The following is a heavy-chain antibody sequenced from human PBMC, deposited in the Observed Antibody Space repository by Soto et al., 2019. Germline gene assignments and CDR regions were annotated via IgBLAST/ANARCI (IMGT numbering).Heavy chain of an antibody. D-gene: IGHD6-13*01. CDR3: ARNLAAGDY. J-gene: IGHJ4*02. CDR1: GYTFTNSY. V-gene: IGHV1-46*01. CDR2: LNPNGGST. Sequence: QVQLVQSGAEVKKPGASVKVSCKASGYTFTNSYIHWVRQAPGQGLEWMALLNPNGGSTNYAQNFQGRVTVTRGTSTSTVYMELTSLTSEDTAVYYCARNLAAGDYWGQGTLVTVSS.